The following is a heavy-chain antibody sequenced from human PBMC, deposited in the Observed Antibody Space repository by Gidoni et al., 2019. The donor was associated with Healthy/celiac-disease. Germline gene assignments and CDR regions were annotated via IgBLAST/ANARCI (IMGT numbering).Heavy chain of an antibody. CDR2: MHYGGST. V-gene: IGHV4-59*01. D-gene: IGHD6-6*01. Sequence: QVQLQASGPGLVKPSETLSLTCTVSGGSISSSYWSWIRQHPGKGRELIGYMHYGGSTTYNPSLKSRVTISVDTSKNQFSLKLSSVTAADTAVYYCARGAVGAARLTYFYYWGQGTLVTVSS. CDR1: GGSISSSY. CDR3: ARGAVGAARLTYFYY. J-gene: IGHJ4*02.